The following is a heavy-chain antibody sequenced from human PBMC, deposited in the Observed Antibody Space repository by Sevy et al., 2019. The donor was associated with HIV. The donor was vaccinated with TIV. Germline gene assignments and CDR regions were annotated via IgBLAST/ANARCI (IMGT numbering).Heavy chain of an antibody. D-gene: IGHD2-2*02. CDR1: GGSFSGYY. CDR3: ARGYCSSTSCDRHGFDP. V-gene: IGHV4-34*01. Sequence: SETLSLTCAVYGGSFSGYYWSWIRQPPGKGLEWIGEINHSGSTNYNPSLKSRVTISVDTSKNQFSLKLSSVTAADTAVYYCARGYCSSTSCDRHGFDPWGQGTLVTVSS. J-gene: IGHJ5*02. CDR2: INHSGST.